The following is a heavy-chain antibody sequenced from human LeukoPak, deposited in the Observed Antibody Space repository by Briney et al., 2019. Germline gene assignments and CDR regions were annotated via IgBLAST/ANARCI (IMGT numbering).Heavy chain of an antibody. CDR1: GYSFTSYW. CDR2: IYPGDSDT. V-gene: IGHV5-51*01. CDR3: ARHGQRAWFGELFGYYYYGMDV. J-gene: IGHJ6*02. Sequence: GESLKISCKGSGYSFTSYWIGWVRQMPGKGLERMGIIYPGDSDTRYSPSFQGQVTISADKSISTAYLQWSSLKASDTAMYYCARHGQRAWFGELFGYYYYGMDVWGQGTTVTVSS. D-gene: IGHD3-10*01.